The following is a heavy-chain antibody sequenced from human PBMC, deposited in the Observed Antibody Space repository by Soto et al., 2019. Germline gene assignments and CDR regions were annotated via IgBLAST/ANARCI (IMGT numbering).Heavy chain of an antibody. CDR1: GYTFTSYG. CDR3: ARYNWIDNWFDP. D-gene: IGHD1-20*01. CDR2: ISAYNGNT. Sequence: ASVKVSCKASGYTFTSYGISWVRQAPGQGLEWMGWISAYNGNTNYAQKLQGRVTMTTDTSTSTAYMELRSLRSDDTAVYYRARYNWIDNWFDPWGQGTLVTVSS. J-gene: IGHJ5*02. V-gene: IGHV1-18*01.